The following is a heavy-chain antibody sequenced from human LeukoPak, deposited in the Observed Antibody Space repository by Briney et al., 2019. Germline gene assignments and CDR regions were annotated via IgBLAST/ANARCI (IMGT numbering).Heavy chain of an antibody. CDR2: IKSKSDDRTA. D-gene: IGHD3-16*01. J-gene: IGHJ4*02. V-gene: IGHV3-15*01. CDR1: GLSFSKAW. CDR3: TTDDDGCLGH. Sequence: GGSLRLSCAASGLSFSKAWMSWVRQAPGKGLEWVGRIKSKSDDRTAVYPAPVRGRFTISRDDSKDTLYLQMNNMKTEDTAVYYCTTDDDGCLGHWGQGTLVTVSS.